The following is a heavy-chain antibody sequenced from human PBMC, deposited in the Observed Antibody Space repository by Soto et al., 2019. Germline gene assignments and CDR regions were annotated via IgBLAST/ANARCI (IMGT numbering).Heavy chain of an antibody. Sequence: LSCSASGFIFSESTIYWVRQVPGKGLEAISAVSTSGRSTYYADSVKDRFTISRDNSKNTLFLQMGSLRPEDTAIYYCVKQAHGLDGVAFDYWGQGTQVTVSS. CDR1: GFIFSEST. CDR3: VKQAHGLDGVAFDY. J-gene: IGHJ4*02. CDR2: VSTSGRST. V-gene: IGHV3-64D*06. D-gene: IGHD2-15*01.